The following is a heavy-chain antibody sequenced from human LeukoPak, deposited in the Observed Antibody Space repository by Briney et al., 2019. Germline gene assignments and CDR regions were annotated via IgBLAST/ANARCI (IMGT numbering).Heavy chain of an antibody. CDR1: GGSFSGYY. CDR2: INHSGST. V-gene: IGHV4-34*01. Sequence: SGTLSLTCAVYGGSFSGYYWSWIRQPPGKGLEWIGEINHSGSTNYNPSLKSRVTISVDTSKNQFSLKLSSVTAADTAVYYCARIGPYWGQGTLVTVSS. CDR3: ARIGPY. J-gene: IGHJ4*02.